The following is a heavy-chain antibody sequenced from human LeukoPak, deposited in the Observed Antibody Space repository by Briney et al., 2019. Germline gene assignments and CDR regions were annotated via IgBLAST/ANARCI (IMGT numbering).Heavy chain of an antibody. CDR2: INPSGGST. J-gene: IGHJ4*02. CDR3: ARDQEGFDY. Sequence: ASVKVSCKASGYTFTSYYMHWVRQAPGQGLEWMGVINPSGGSTSYAQKFQGRVTVTRDTSTSTVHMELSGLRSEDTAVYYCARDQEGFDYWGQGTLVTVSS. CDR1: GYTFTSYY. V-gene: IGHV1-46*01.